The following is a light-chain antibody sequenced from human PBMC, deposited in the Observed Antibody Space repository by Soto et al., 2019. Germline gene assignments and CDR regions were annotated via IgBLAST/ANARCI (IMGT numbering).Light chain of an antibody. Sequence: QSALTQPASVSGSPGQSITISCTGTSSDVGGYNYDSWYQQHPGKAPKLMIYEVSNRPSGVSNRFSGSKSGNTASLTISGLQAEDEDDYYCSSFTSINTWVFGGGTKLTVL. CDR1: SSDVGGYNY. CDR3: SSFTSINTWV. CDR2: EVS. V-gene: IGLV2-14*01. J-gene: IGLJ3*02.